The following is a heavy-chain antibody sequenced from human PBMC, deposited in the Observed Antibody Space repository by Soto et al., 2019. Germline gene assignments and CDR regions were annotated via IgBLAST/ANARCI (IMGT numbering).Heavy chain of an antibody. CDR3: ARYVATISFDY. Sequence: GGSLRLSCAASGFTFSSYAMHWVRQAPGKGLEWVAVISYDGSNKYYADSVKGRFTISRDNSKNTLYLQMNSLRAEDTAVYYCARYVATISFDYWGQGTLVTVSS. CDR1: GFTFSSYA. CDR2: ISYDGSNK. V-gene: IGHV3-30-3*01. D-gene: IGHD5-12*01. J-gene: IGHJ4*02.